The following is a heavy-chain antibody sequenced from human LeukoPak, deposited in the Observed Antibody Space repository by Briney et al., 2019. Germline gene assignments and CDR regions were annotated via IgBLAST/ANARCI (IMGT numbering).Heavy chain of an antibody. CDR1: GGTFSSYA. Sequence: SVKVSCKASGGTFSSYAISWVRQAPGQGLEWMGRIIPIFGTASYAQKFQGRVTITTDESTSTAYMELSSLRSEDTAVYYCAREGARREYSYGPPLNWFDPWGQGTLVTVSS. J-gene: IGHJ5*02. D-gene: IGHD5-18*01. CDR2: IIPIFGTA. CDR3: AREGARREYSYGPPLNWFDP. V-gene: IGHV1-69*05.